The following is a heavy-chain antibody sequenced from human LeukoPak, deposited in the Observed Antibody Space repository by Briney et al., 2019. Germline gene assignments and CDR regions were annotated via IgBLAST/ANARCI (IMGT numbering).Heavy chain of an antibody. CDR2: IKQDGSES. Sequence: GGFLRLSCAASGFTFSSYGMHWVRQAPGKGLEWVANIKQDGSESYYVDSVKGRFTISRDNAKNSLYLQMNSLRAEDTVVYYCARDQGASSGPHYYYYYGMDVWGQGTTVTVSS. CDR3: ARDQGASSGPHYYYYYGMDV. D-gene: IGHD6-19*01. J-gene: IGHJ6*02. CDR1: GFTFSSYG. V-gene: IGHV3-7*01.